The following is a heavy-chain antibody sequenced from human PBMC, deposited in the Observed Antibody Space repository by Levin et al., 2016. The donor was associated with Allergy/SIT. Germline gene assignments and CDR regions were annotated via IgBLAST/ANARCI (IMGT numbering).Heavy chain of an antibody. D-gene: IGHD2-15*01. CDR3: ARLGQGIGWFDP. Sequence: RQAPGKGLEWIGYIYYSGSTYYNPSLKSRVTISVDTSKNQFSLKLSSVTAADTAVYYCARLGQGIGWFDPWGQGTLVTVSS. CDR2: IYYSGST. V-gene: IGHV4-30-4*01. J-gene: IGHJ5*02.